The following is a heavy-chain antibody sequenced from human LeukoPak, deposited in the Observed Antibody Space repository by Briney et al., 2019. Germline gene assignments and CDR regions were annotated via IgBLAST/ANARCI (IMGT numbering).Heavy chain of an antibody. CDR3: ARDLHGAFDI. J-gene: IGHJ3*02. V-gene: IGHV3-74*01. CDR2: SNSDGSDT. Sequence: GGSLRLSCAASGFTFSSYWTYWARQAPGKGLEWVSRSNSDGSDTIYADSVKGRFTISRDNAKNTLYLQMNSLRAEDTAVYYCARDLHGAFDIWGQGTMVTVSS. CDR1: GFTFSSYW.